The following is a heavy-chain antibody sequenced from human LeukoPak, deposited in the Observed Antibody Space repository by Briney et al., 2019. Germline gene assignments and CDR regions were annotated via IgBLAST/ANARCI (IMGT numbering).Heavy chain of an antibody. D-gene: IGHD2-2*01. J-gene: IGHJ4*02. CDR2: IRYDGSNK. CDR3: AKDIFQLAPPLDY. V-gene: IGHV3-30*02. CDR1: GFTVSSYG. Sequence: GGSLRLSCAASGFTVSSYGMHWVRQAPGKGLEWVAFIRYDGSNKYYADSVKGRFTISRDNSKNTLYLQMNSLRAEDTAVYYCAKDIFQLAPPLDYWGQGTLVTVSS.